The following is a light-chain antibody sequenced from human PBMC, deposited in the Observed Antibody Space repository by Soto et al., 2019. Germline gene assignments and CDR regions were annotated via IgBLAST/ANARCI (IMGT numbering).Light chain of an antibody. V-gene: IGKV3-15*01. CDR1: QSVSSN. CDR3: QQYNNWPQT. Sequence: EIVMTHPPATLSVSPGERATLSARASQSVSSNLAWYQQKPGQAPRLLIYGASTRATGIPARFSGSGSGTEFTLTISSLQSEDFAVYYCQQYNNWPQTFGQGTKVDIK. J-gene: IGKJ1*01. CDR2: GAS.